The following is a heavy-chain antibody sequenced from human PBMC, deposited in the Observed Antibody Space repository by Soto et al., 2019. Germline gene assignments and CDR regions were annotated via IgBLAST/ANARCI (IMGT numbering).Heavy chain of an antibody. J-gene: IGHJ4*02. V-gene: IGHV1-3*01. Sequence: EACCKTWGYTFTGSAIDWVLQAPGERRKWLGWLNAGNGNIKDSQKFQGRVTITRDTSASTANMELSSPRSEDTAVYYCARESRPNYYDIVTRYLDYWGQGPRITFSS. CDR2: LNAGNGNI. D-gene: IGHD3-9*01. CDR3: ARESRPNYYDIVTRYLDY. CDR1: GYTFTGSA.